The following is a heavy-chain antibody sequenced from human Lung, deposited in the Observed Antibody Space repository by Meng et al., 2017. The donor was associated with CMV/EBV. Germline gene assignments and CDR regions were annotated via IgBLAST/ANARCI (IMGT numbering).Heavy chain of an antibody. CDR2: IIPILGIA. CDR3: ASWVGGQLLLYYYGMDV. Sequence: VFSNASSGTFSSYAIIWVRQAAGQGLEWLGGIIPILGIANYAQKFQGRVTITADKSTSTAYMELSSLRSEDTAVYYCASWVGGQLLLYYYGMDVWGQGTXVTVSS. D-gene: IGHD6-13*01. V-gene: IGHV1-69*10. CDR1: SGTFSSYA. J-gene: IGHJ6*02.